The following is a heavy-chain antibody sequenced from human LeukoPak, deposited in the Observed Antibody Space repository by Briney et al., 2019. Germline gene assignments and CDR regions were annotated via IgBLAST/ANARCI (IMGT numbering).Heavy chain of an antibody. V-gene: IGHV4-4*07. J-gene: IGHJ5*02. CDR1: GGSISSYF. CDR2: ISTSGST. CDR3: AREDLVWGGNNWFDT. Sequence: PSETLSLTCAVSGGSISSYFWTWIRQPAGKGLEWIGRISTSGSTNYNPSLKSRVSMSLDTSKNQLSLKLSSVTAADTAVYYCAREDLVWGGNNWFDTWGQGTLVTVSS. D-gene: IGHD1-26*01.